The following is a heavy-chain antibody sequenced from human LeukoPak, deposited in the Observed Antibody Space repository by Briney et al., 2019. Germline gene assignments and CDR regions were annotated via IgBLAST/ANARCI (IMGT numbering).Heavy chain of an antibody. CDR1: GCTFTSYG. J-gene: IGHJ4*02. D-gene: IGHD3-22*01. Sequence: ASVKVSCKASGCTFTSYGISWVRQAPGQGLEWMGWISAYNGNTNYAQKLQGRVTMTTDTSTSTAYMELRSLRSDDTAVYYCARVETYYYDSSGYEHWGQGTLVTVSS. CDR2: ISAYNGNT. V-gene: IGHV1-18*01. CDR3: ARVETYYYDSSGYEH.